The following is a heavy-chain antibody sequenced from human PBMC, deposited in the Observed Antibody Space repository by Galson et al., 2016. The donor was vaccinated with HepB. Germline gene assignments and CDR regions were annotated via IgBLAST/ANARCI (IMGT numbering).Heavy chain of an antibody. V-gene: IGHV3-64D*06. CDR1: GFTFSTYA. Sequence: LRLSCAASGFTFSTYAFHWVRQAPGKGLEYVSAIDNNGRTTYYADSVRGRFTISRDNSRNTLYLQMSSLRDGDTAVYYCVKDRGAVIRDFDQWGQGTLVTVPS. D-gene: IGHD3-10*01. CDR3: VKDRGAVIRDFDQ. CDR2: IDNNGRTT. J-gene: IGHJ4*02.